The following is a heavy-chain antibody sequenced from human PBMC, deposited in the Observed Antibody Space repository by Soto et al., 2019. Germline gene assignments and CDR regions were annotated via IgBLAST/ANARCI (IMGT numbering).Heavy chain of an antibody. D-gene: IGHD4-17*01. V-gene: IGHV3-9*02. Sequence: EVQLVESGGGLVQPGRSLRLSCVASGFTADDYAMHWVRQAPGKGLEWVSGISSNSDTIDYADSVKGRFTISRDKAKTSLFLQMNSLRSEDTALYYCAKDMKWGGMTTIHYFDSWGQGTLVTVSS. CDR1: GFTADDYA. J-gene: IGHJ4*02. CDR2: ISSNSDTI. CDR3: AKDMKWGGMTTIHYFDS.